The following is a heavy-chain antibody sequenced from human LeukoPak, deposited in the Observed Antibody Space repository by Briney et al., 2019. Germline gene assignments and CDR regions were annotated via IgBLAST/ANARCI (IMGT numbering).Heavy chain of an antibody. J-gene: IGHJ3*02. CDR3: ARTVQWSGRPSDAFDI. Sequence: SHSLGLTQAVSVYSLSSSNWWGWIRQPPGKGLEGIGHPYSSGSTYYNPSLKSRVTMSVDTSKNQFSLKLSSATAVDTAVYYCARTVQWSGRPSDAFDIWGQGTMVTVSS. V-gene: IGHV4-28*01. D-gene: IGHD3-3*01. CDR1: VYSLSSSNW. CDR2: PYSSGST.